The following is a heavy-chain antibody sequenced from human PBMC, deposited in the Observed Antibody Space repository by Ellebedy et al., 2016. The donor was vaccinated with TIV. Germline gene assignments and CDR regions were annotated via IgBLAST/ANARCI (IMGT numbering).Heavy chain of an antibody. CDR3: ARVGMAVAGLGRIMRGYYGMDV. V-gene: IGHV3-7*03. CDR1: GFNFSSYW. D-gene: IGHD6-19*01. J-gene: IGHJ6*02. Sequence: GESLKISCEASGFNFSSYWMSWVRQVPGKGLEWMANTKQDGREKFYVDSVKGRFTISRDNAKNSMFLQMNSLRDEDTAVYYSARVGMAVAGLGRIMRGYYGMDVWGQGTTVTVSS. CDR2: TKQDGREK.